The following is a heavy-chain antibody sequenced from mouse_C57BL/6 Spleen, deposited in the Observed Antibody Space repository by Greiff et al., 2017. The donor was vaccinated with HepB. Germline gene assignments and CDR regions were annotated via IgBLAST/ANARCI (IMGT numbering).Heavy chain of an antibody. CDR2: INPSNGGT. J-gene: IGHJ1*03. CDR1: GYTFTSYW. CDR3: ARSPNYYYGSRGYFDV. Sequence: QVQLQQPGTELVKPGASVKLSCKASGYTFTSYWMHWVKQRPGQGLEWIGNINPSNGGTIYNEKFKSKATLTVDKSSSTAYMQLSSLTSEDSAVYYCARSPNYYYGSRGYFDVWGTGTTVTVSS. V-gene: IGHV1-53*01. D-gene: IGHD1-1*01.